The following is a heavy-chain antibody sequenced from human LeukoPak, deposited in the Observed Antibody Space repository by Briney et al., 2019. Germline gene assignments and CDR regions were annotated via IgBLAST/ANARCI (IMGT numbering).Heavy chain of an antibody. D-gene: IGHD5-24*01. Sequence: MSGGSLRLSCAASGFTFSDYGMNWVRQAPGKGLEWVSSISSSSSYIYYADSVKGRFTISRDNAKNSLYLQMNSLRAEDTAVYYCATTWGRGYWGQGTLVTVSS. CDR1: GFTFSDYG. V-gene: IGHV3-21*01. J-gene: IGHJ4*02. CDR3: ATTWGRGY. CDR2: ISSSSSYI.